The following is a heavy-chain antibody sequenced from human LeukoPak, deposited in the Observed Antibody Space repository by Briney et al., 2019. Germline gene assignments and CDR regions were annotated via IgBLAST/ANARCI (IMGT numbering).Heavy chain of an antibody. Sequence: SETLSLTCAVYGGSFSGYYWTWIRQPPGKGLEWIGEINHTGSTYYNPSLKSRVTISVDTSKNQFSLKLSSVTAADTAVYYCARATTRGDYYYYMDVWGKGTTVTVSS. CDR1: GGSFSGYY. CDR3: ARATTRGDYYYYMDV. J-gene: IGHJ6*03. CDR2: INHTGST. V-gene: IGHV4-34*01. D-gene: IGHD1-7*01.